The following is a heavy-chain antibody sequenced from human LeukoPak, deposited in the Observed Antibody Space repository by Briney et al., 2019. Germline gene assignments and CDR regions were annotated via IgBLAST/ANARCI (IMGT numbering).Heavy chain of an antibody. CDR1: GFTLSSYA. CDR3: ARDPSVVVPAYRYYYYMDV. Sequence: GGSQRLSCAGSGFTLSSYAMNWVRQAPGKGLEWVSSISSSGSDIYYADSVRGRFTISRDNAKNSLYLQMNSLRAEDTAVYYCARDPSVVVPAYRYYYYMDVWGKGTTVTVSS. V-gene: IGHV3-21*01. J-gene: IGHJ6*03. D-gene: IGHD2-2*01. CDR2: ISSSGSDI.